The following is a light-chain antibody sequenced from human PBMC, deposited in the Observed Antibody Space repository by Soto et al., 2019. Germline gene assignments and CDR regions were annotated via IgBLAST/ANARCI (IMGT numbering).Light chain of an antibody. CDR2: ETS. CDR1: QTISSW. V-gene: IGKV1-5*03. Sequence: DIQLTQSPSTLSASGGDRATITCRASQTISSWLAWYQQKPGKAPNLLIYETSNLESGVPSRFSGSGSGTEFTLTISSLQPDDFATYYCQYYNDYCWTCGQGTKVDIK. CDR3: QYYNDYCWT. J-gene: IGKJ1*01.